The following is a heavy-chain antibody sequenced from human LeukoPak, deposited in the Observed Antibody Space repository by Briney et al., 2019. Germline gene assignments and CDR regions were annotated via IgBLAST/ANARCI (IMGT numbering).Heavy chain of an antibody. D-gene: IGHD3-22*01. Sequence: SEALSLTCAVYGGSFSGYYWSWIRQPPGKGLEWIGEINHSGSTSYNPSLKSRVTISVDTSKNQFSLKLSSVTAADTAVYYCAREELGYDSSGTHWGQGTLVTVSS. J-gene: IGHJ4*02. CDR2: INHSGST. CDR1: GGSFSGYY. V-gene: IGHV4-34*01. CDR3: AREELGYDSSGTH.